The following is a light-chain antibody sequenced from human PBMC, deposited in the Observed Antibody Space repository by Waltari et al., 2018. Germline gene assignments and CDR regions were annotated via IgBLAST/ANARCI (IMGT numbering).Light chain of an antibody. J-gene: IGKJ4*01. CDR1: QTVRTTY. CDR2: GAS. Sequence: EIVLTQSPGTLSLSPGERATLSCRASQTVRTTYLAWYQQKPGQAPPLVIYGASSRAAGIPDRFSGSGSGTDFSLTISSLEPEDFAVYYCQQYDISPLTFGGGTKVEIK. CDR3: QQYDISPLT. V-gene: IGKV3-20*01.